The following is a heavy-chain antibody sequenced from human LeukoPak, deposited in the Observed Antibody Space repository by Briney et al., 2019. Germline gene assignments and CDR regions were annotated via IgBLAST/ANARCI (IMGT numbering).Heavy chain of an antibody. CDR3: ARVPTTVTYTDY. D-gene: IGHD4-17*01. Sequence: GGSLRLSCAATGFTFSDYYMSWIRQAPGKGLEWVSYISTTGSTKYYADSVKGRFTISRDNAKNSLYLQTNSLRAEDTAVYYCARVPTTVTYTDYWGQGTLVTVSS. J-gene: IGHJ4*02. CDR1: GFTFSDYY. CDR2: ISTTGSTK. V-gene: IGHV3-11*01.